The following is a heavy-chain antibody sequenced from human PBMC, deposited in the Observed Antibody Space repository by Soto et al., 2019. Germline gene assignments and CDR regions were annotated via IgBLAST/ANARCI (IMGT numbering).Heavy chain of an antibody. CDR3: ARDGLKTTLVNFYYYGMDV. J-gene: IGHJ6*02. CDR1: GYTFTSYA. D-gene: IGHD4-17*01. Sequence: VASVKVSCKASGYTFTSYAMHWVRQAPGQRLEWMGWINAGNGNTKYSQKFQGRVTITRDTSASTAYMELSSLRSEDTAVYYCARDGLKTTLVNFYYYGMDVWGQGTTVTVSS. CDR2: INAGNGNT. V-gene: IGHV1-3*01.